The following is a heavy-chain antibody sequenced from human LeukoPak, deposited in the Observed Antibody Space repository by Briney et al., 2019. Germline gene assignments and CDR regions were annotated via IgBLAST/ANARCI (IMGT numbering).Heavy chain of an antibody. Sequence: GGSLRLSCAASGFTFSSYSMNWVRQAPGKGLEWVSSISSSSSYIYYADSVKGRFTISRDNAKNSLYLQMNSLRAEDTAVYYCARDSYYYDSSGYLNWFDPWGQGTLVTVSS. V-gene: IGHV3-21*01. D-gene: IGHD3-22*01. CDR1: GFTFSSYS. CDR3: ARDSYYYDSSGYLNWFDP. J-gene: IGHJ5*02. CDR2: ISSSSSYI.